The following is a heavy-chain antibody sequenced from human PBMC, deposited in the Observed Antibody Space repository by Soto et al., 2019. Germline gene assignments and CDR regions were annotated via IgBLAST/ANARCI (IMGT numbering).Heavy chain of an antibody. CDR3: ARDSAVRGLLEYYYMDV. CDR2: INAGNGNT. Sequence: ASVKVSCKASGYTFTSYAMHWVRQAPGQRLEWMGWINAGNGNTKYSQKFQGRVTITRDTSASTAYMELSSLRSEDTAVYYCARDSAVRGLLEYYYMDVWGKGTTVTVSS. CDR1: GYTFTSYA. J-gene: IGHJ6*03. V-gene: IGHV1-3*01. D-gene: IGHD2-15*01.